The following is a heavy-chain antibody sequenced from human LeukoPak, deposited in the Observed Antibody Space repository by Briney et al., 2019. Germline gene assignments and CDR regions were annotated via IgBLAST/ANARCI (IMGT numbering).Heavy chain of an antibody. D-gene: IGHD5-18*01. V-gene: IGHV4-59*02. CDR2: IYYSGST. CDR1: GGSVSSYY. CDR3: ARGDVDTAMVT. J-gene: IGHJ5*02. Sequence: PSETLSLTCTVSGGSVSSYYWSWIRQPPGEGLEWMGYIYYSGSTNYNPSLKSRVTISVDTSKNQFCLKLSSVTAADTAVYYCARGDVDTAMVTWGQGTLVTVSS.